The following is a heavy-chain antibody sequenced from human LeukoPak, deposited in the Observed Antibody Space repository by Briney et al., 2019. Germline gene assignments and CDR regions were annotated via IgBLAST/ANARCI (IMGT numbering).Heavy chain of an antibody. CDR3: ARLHYDVLTGPFDY. V-gene: IGHV3-66*04. D-gene: IGHD3-9*01. CDR2: IYSGGGT. J-gene: IGHJ4*02. CDR1: GITVSTNY. Sequence: GGSLRLPCAASGITVSTNYMSWVRQAPGKGLEWVAIIYSGGGTYYADSVKGRFTISRENSKNTLWLQMNSLRAEDTAVYYCARLHYDVLTGPFDYWGQGTLVTVSS.